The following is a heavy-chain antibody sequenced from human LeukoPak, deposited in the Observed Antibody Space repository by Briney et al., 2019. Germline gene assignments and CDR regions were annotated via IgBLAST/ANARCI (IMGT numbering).Heavy chain of an antibody. Sequence: GGSLRLSCAASGFTFSSYAMYWVRQAPGKGLEWVSGIFGSGGSTHYADSVKGRFTISRDNSKNTVYLQMNSLRAEDTAVYYCAKTPTGYSSGRFPGWPVDYWGQGTLVTVSS. CDR1: GFTFSSYA. D-gene: IGHD6-19*01. J-gene: IGHJ4*02. CDR3: AKTPTGYSSGRFPGWPVDY. V-gene: IGHV3-23*01. CDR2: IFGSGGST.